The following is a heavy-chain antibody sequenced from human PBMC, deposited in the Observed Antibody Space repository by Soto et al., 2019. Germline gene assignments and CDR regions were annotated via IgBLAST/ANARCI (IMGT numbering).Heavy chain of an antibody. V-gene: IGHV1-69*01. J-gene: IGHJ3*01. CDR2: IIPAIGTP. CDR3: ARDYGRQAPGL. Sequence: QVQLVQSGSEVKKPGSSVKVSCKVSGGTFSSFAISWVRQAPGQGLEWIGGIIPAIGTPDHAPKFRGRVTITADEYTSTAYVELSSLTSNDTAAYFCARDYGRQAPGLWGQGTKVTVSS. D-gene: IGHD3-10*01. CDR1: GGTFSSFA.